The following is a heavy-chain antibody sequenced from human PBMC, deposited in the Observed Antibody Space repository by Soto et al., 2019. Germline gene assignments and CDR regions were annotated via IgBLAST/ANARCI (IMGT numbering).Heavy chain of an antibody. D-gene: IGHD1-7*01. CDR3: ARDSLPITGTQDHDAFDI. CDR1: GFTFSSYG. Sequence: GGSLRLSCAASGFTFSSYGMHWVRQAPGKGLEWVAVIWYDGSNKYYADSVKGRFTISRDNSKNTLYLQMNSLRAEDTAVYYCARDSLPITGTQDHDAFDIWGQGTMVTVSS. J-gene: IGHJ3*02. CDR2: IWYDGSNK. V-gene: IGHV3-33*01.